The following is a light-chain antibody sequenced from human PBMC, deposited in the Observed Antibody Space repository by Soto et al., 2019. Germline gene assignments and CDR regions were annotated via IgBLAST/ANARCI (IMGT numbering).Light chain of an antibody. CDR3: QHFNNYPT. V-gene: IGKV1D-13*01. J-gene: IGKJ5*01. Sequence: AIQLTQSPSSLSASVGDRVTITCRASQDISSALAWYQQKPGKAPKLLMNDASSLESGVPSRFSGSASGAAFTLTISSLQSEDFATYYCQHFNNYPTFGQGTRLEIK. CDR1: QDISSA. CDR2: DAS.